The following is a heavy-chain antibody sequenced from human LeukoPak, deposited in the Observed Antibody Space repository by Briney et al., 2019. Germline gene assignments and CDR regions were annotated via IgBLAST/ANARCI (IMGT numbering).Heavy chain of an antibody. Sequence: PPETLSLTRTLSGVSLSSSSYYWGWLRHPPGKGLEWIGSIYYSGSTYYNPSLKSRVTISVHTSKNHLSLKLSSVTAADTAVYYCARLDQIAVAGLDYWGQGTLVTVSS. V-gene: IGHV4-39*01. CDR2: IYYSGST. J-gene: IGHJ4*02. CDR1: GVSLSSSSYY. CDR3: ARLDQIAVAGLDY. D-gene: IGHD6-19*01.